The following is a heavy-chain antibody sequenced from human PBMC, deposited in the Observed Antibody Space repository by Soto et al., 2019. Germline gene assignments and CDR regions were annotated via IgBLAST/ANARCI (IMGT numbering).Heavy chain of an antibody. CDR3: ARDLAAGDF. J-gene: IGHJ4*02. CDR1: GYIFINYY. Sequence: QVQLVQSGAEVKKPGASVKVSCKASGYIFINYYIHWVRQAPGQGLEWIGIINPHGGSTNYAQKFRGRVTLARDTSTSTVYMDLSSLRSEDTAMYYCARDLAAGDFWGQGTLVTVSS. CDR2: INPHGGST. D-gene: IGHD6-13*01. V-gene: IGHV1-46*01.